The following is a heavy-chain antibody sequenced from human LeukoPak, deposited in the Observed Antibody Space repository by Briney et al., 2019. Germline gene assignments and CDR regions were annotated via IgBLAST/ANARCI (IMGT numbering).Heavy chain of an antibody. J-gene: IGHJ4*02. Sequence: GESLKISCKGSGYSFTSYWIVWVRQMPGKGLEWMGIIYPGDSDTRYSPSFQGQVTISADKSISTAYLQWSSLKASDTAMYYCARLPGEYYYDSSGYYGYFDYWGQGTLVTVSS. CDR3: ARLPGEYYYDSSGYYGYFDY. CDR2: IYPGDSDT. CDR1: GYSFTSYW. V-gene: IGHV5-51*01. D-gene: IGHD3-22*01.